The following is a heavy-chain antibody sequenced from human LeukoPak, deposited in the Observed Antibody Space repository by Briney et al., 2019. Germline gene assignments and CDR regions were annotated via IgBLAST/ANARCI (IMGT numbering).Heavy chain of an antibody. J-gene: IGHJ4*02. V-gene: IGHV4-59*01. CDR1: GGSISSYY. D-gene: IGHD2-21*01. CDR2: IYYSGST. CDR3: ARGGRISGVI. Sequence: PSETLSLTCTVSGGSISSYYWSWIRQPPGKGLEWIGYIYYSGSTNYNPSLESRVTISVDTSKNQFSLKLSSVTAADTAVYYCARGGRISGVIWGQGTLVTVSS.